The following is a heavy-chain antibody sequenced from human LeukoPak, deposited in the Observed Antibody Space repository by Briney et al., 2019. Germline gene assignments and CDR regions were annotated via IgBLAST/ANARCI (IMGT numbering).Heavy chain of an antibody. J-gene: IGHJ4*02. CDR1: GGSISSSSYY. CDR2: IYYSGST. V-gene: IGHV4-39*01. CDR3: ARHTVLFDY. Sequence: ASETLSLTCTVSGGSISSSSYYWGWIRQPPGKGLEWIGSIYYSGSTYYNPSLKSRVTISVGTSKNQFSLRLSSVTAADTAVYYCARHTVLFDYWGQGTLVTVSS. D-gene: IGHD4-17*01.